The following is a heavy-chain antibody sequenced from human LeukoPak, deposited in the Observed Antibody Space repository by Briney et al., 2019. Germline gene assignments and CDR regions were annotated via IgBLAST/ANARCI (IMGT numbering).Heavy chain of an antibody. V-gene: IGHV4-39*01. J-gene: IGHJ1*01. D-gene: IGHD4-17*01. CDR1: GGSISSSSYY. Sequence: PSETLSLTCTVSGGSISSSSYYWGWIRQPPGKGLEWIGSIYYSGSTYYNPSLKSRVTISVDTSKNQFSLKLSSVTAADTAVYYCARADDGDYGYFQHWGQGTLVTVSS. CDR3: ARADDGDYGYFQH. CDR2: IYYSGST.